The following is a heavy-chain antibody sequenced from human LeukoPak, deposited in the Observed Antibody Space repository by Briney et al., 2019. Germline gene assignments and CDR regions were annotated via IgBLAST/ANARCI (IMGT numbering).Heavy chain of an antibody. D-gene: IGHD2-21*01. V-gene: IGHV3-48*01. CDR1: GFTFSSYN. CDR2: ISSSSSTM. CDR3: ARGLHITLSGWYFDL. J-gene: IGHJ2*01. Sequence: GGSLRLSCAASGFTFSSYNMNWVRQAPGKGLEWVSYISSSSSTMSYADSVKGRFTISRDNARNSLYLQMNSLRAEDTAVYYCARGLHITLSGWYFDLWGRGTLVTVSS.